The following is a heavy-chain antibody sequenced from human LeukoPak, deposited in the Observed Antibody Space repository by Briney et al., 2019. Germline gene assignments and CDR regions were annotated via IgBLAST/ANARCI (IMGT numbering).Heavy chain of an antibody. J-gene: IGHJ5*01. CDR3: ARDGDSGGWFDS. CDR1: GASISSHY. V-gene: IGHV4-59*11. CDR2: IDNGGSP. Sequence: PSETLSLTCTISGASISSHYWSWIRQPPGKELEWIGYIDNGGSPKYSPSLRSRVTISVVTSKNQFSLKLNSVTAADTAVYYCARDGDSGGWFDSWGQGALVTVSS. D-gene: IGHD6-25*01.